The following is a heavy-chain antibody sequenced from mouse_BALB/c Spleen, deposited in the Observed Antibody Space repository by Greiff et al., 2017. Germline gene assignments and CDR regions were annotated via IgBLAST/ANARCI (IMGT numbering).Heavy chain of an antibody. Sequence: EVHLVESGGGLVQPGGSRKLSCAASGFTFSSFGMHWVRQAPEKGLEWVAYISSGSSTIYYADTVKGRFTISRDNPKNTLFLQMTSLRSEDTAMYYCARWGYDYDVPFDYWGQGTTLTVSS. J-gene: IGHJ2*01. D-gene: IGHD2-4*01. CDR1: GFTFSSFG. V-gene: IGHV5-17*02. CDR2: ISSGSSTI. CDR3: ARWGYDYDVPFDY.